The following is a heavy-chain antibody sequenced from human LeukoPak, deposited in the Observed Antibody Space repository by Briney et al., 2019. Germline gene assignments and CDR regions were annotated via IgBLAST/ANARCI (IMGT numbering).Heavy chain of an antibody. V-gene: IGHV3-74*01. J-gene: IGHJ6*02. D-gene: IGHD3-10*01. CDR2: IKADGSET. Sequence: GGSLRLSCEASGFTFSSYWMHWVRQAPGKGLVWVSRIKADGSETSYADSVKGRFTISRDNAKNTLYLQMNSLRDEDTAMYCCASPYRGTMVRGHGMDVWGQGTTVTVSS. CDR1: GFTFSSYW. CDR3: ASPYRGTMVRGHGMDV.